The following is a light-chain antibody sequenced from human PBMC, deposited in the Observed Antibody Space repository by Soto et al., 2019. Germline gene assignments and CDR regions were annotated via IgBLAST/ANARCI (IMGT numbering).Light chain of an antibody. CDR2: DVY. J-gene: IGLJ2*01. V-gene: IGLV2-14*03. Sequence: QSALTQPASVSGSPGQSITISCTGTSSDIGNFNYVSWYQQHPGSAPKLIIYDVYSRPAEVPTRFSGSKSGNTASLTIAGLQAEDEADYPCSSYTSTNTLGIFGGGTKVTV. CDR3: SSYTSTNTLGI. CDR1: SSDIGNFNY.